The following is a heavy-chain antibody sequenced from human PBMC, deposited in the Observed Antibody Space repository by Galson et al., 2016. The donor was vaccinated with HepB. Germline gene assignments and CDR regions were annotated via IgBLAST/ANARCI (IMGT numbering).Heavy chain of an antibody. J-gene: IGHJ6*03. CDR1: GGSIGSYY. CDR3: ASYYYYMDV. Sequence: ETLSLTCTVSGGSIGSYYWSWIRQPPGKGLEWIAYIYYSGSTNYNPSLKSRVTISVDPSKNQFSLKLSSVTAADTAVYYCASYYYYMDVWGKGTTVTVSS. V-gene: IGHV4-59*01. CDR2: IYYSGST.